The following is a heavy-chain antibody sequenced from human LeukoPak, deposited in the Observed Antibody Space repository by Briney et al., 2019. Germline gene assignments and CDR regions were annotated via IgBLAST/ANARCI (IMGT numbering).Heavy chain of an antibody. Sequence: GGSLRLSCAASGFTVSSNYMSWVRQAPGKGLEWVSDISGSGDSTYYADSVKGRFTISRDISKNTLSLQMNSLRTEDTAVYYCARIPQVAVIAVPNFDHWGQGTLVTVSS. J-gene: IGHJ4*02. CDR3: ARIPQVAVIAVPNFDH. D-gene: IGHD2-15*01. CDR2: ISGSGDST. V-gene: IGHV3-23*01. CDR1: GFTVSSNY.